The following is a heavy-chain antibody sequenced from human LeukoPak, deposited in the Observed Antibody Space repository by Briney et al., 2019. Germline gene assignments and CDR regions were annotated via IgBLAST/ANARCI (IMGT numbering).Heavy chain of an antibody. V-gene: IGHV3-74*01. J-gene: IGHJ3*02. CDR3: VRGRGSYWYDLGPAFNM. CDR1: GFTFSDYW. CDR2: TNTDGTIT. Sequence: GGSLRLSCAASGFTFSDYWMHWVRQAPGKGLVWVSQTNTDGTITDYADSAKGRFTISRDNAKKTLNLQMESLRVDDTAVYYCVRGRGSYWYDLGPAFNMWGQGTMVTVSS. D-gene: IGHD1-26*01.